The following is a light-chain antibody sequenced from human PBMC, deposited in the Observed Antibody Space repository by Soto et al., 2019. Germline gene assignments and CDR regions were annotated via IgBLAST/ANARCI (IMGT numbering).Light chain of an antibody. Sequence: EIVLTQSPGTLSLSPGERATLSCRASQSASSSYLAWYQQKPGQAPRLLIYGASSRATGIPDRFSGGGSGTDFTLTISRLEPEDFAVYYCQQYGSSRALTFGGGTKVDIK. V-gene: IGKV3-20*01. CDR3: QQYGSSRALT. CDR1: QSASSSY. CDR2: GAS. J-gene: IGKJ4*01.